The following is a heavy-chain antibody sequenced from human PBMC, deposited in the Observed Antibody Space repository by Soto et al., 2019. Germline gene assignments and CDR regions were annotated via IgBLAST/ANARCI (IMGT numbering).Heavy chain of an antibody. D-gene: IGHD3-3*01. CDR3: ASEYYDFWSGYY. CDR1: GGSISSSSYY. V-gene: IGHV4-39*01. Sequence: SETLSLTCTVSGGSISSSSYYWGWIRQPPGKGLEWIGGIYYSGSTYYNPSLKSRVTISVDTSKNQFSLKLSSVTAADTAVYYCASEYYDFWSGYYWGQGTLVTVSS. CDR2: IYYSGST. J-gene: IGHJ4*02.